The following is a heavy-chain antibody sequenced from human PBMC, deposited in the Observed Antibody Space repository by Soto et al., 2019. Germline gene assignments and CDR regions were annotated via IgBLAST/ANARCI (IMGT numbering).Heavy chain of an antibody. CDR2: FYHSGST. V-gene: IGHV4-30-2*01. J-gene: IGHJ5*02. Sequence: PSETLSLTCGVSGGSMFSGGNSWSWIRQAPGKGLEWIGYFYHSGSTYYNPSLKSRVTISVDTSKNQFSLRLTSVTAADTAVYFCARTMTTSGWFEPWGQGTLVTVSS. CDR1: GGSMFSGGNS. CDR3: ARTMTTSGWFEP. D-gene: IGHD3-10*01.